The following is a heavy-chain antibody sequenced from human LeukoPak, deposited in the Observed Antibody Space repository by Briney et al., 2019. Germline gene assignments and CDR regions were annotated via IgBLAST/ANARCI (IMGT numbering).Heavy chain of an antibody. V-gene: IGHV1-69*13. J-gene: IGHJ5*02. CDR3: ARALSSLGANWFDP. CDR2: IIPIFGTA. Sequence: SVKVSCKASGGTFSSYAISWVRQAPGQGLEWMGGIIPIFGTANYAQKFQGRVTITADESTSTAYMELGSLRSEDTAVYYCARALSSLGANWFDPWGQGTLVTVSS. CDR1: GGTFSSYA. D-gene: IGHD3-16*01.